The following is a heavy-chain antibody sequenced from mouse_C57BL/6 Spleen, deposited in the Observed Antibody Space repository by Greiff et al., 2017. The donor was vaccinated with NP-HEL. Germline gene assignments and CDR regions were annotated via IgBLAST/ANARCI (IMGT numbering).Heavy chain of an antibody. CDR3: ARSDYDGGAMDY. Sequence: QVQLQQPGAELVRPGTSVKLSCKASGYTFTSYWMHWVKQRPGQGLEWIGVIDPSDSYTNYNQKFKGKATLTVDTSSSTAYMQLSSLTSEDSAVYYCARSDYDGGAMDYWGQGTSVTVSS. D-gene: IGHD2-4*01. V-gene: IGHV1-59*01. J-gene: IGHJ4*01. CDR1: GYTFTSYW. CDR2: IDPSDSYT.